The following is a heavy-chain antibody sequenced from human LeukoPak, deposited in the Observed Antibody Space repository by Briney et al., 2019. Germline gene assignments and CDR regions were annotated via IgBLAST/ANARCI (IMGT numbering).Heavy chain of an antibody. J-gene: IGHJ3*02. CDR3: ARAPGDLDAFDI. CDR2: IIPIFGTA. CDR1: GGTFSSYA. V-gene: IGHV1-69*05. D-gene: IGHD7-27*01. Sequence: ASVKVSCKASGGTFSSYAISWVRQAPGQGLEWMGGIIPIFGTAIYAQKFQGRVTITTDESTSTAYMELSSLRSEDTAVYYCARAPGDLDAFDIWGQGTMVTVSS.